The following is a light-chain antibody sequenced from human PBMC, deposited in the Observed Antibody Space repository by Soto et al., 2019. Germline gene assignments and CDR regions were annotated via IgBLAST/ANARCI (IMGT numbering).Light chain of an antibody. CDR3: AAWDDRLDVYV. V-gene: IGLV1-44*01. Sequence: QSVLTQPPSASGTPGQIVAISCSGSSSSIGSNTVTWYQQLPGTAPKLLIYSTSQRSSGVPGRFSGSKSGASASLSISGLQSEDEADYYCAAWDDRLDVYVVGTGTKVTGL. CDR2: STS. J-gene: IGLJ1*01. CDR1: SSSIGSNT.